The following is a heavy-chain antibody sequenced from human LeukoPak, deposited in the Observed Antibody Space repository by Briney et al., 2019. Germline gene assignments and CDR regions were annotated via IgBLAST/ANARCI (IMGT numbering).Heavy chain of an antibody. Sequence: ASVKVSCKTSGYIFSDYYLHWVRQAPGQGLEWMGWINPHSGVTKYAQKFQGRVTMTRDVSTSTVYMELSSQRSEDTAVYYCARVSRFSWGGEIAAGPWETGTPYDYWGQGTLVTVSS. CDR2: INPHSGVT. J-gene: IGHJ4*02. CDR3: ARVSRFSWGGEIAAGPWETGTPYDY. V-gene: IGHV1-2*02. D-gene: IGHD6-13*01. CDR1: GYIFSDYY.